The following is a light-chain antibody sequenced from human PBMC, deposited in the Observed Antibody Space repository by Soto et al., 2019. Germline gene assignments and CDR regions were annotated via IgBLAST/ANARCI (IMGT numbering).Light chain of an antibody. CDR2: GAS. J-gene: IGKJ1*01. CDR1: QSVSSN. V-gene: IGKV3-15*01. Sequence: EIVMTQSPATLSVSPGERATLSCRASQSVSSNLAWYQQKPGQAPRLLIYGASTRATGIHARFSGSGSGTDFTLTISRLEPEDFAVYYCQQYGSSGTFGQGTKVDIK. CDR3: QQYGSSGT.